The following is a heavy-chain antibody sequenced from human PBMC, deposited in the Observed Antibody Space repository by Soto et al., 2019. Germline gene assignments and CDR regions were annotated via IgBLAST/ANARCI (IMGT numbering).Heavy chain of an antibody. Sequence: VQLMQSGAEVKKPGSSVKVSCKASGGTFSRHSINWVRQAPGQGLEWMGGVISLFGTANYAHNFKGRVTITADQSTSTAYMELNSLRSDDTAVYYCAREVGYGDFSAALLDWGQGTLVTVSS. CDR2: VISLFGTA. D-gene: IGHD4-17*01. CDR3: AREVGYGDFSAALLD. CDR1: GGTFSRHS. J-gene: IGHJ4*02. V-gene: IGHV1-69*01.